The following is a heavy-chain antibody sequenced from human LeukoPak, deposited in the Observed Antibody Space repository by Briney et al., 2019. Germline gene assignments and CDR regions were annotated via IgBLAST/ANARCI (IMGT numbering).Heavy chain of an antibody. V-gene: IGHV5-51*01. Sequence: GESLRISCKGSGSRFTSYWIGWVRQMPGKGLEWMGIIYPGDSDTRYSPSFQGQVTISADKSISTAYLQWSSLKASDTAMYYCARPKAAADLPPSYWGQGTLVTVSS. J-gene: IGHJ4*02. CDR3: ARPKAAADLPPSY. CDR1: GSRFTSYW. CDR2: IYPGDSDT. D-gene: IGHD6-13*01.